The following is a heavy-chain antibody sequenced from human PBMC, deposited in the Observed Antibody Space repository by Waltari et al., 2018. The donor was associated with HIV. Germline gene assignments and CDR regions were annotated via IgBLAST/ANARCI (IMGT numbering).Heavy chain of an antibody. Sequence: QLQLPQSGPGLVKPSETLSLTCTVSGGSVINSDYYWDFIRQSPGKGLEWIGNIYYTGTTFYNPSLKSRVTMSADLSRNQFSLRLYSVTAADAAIYSCARRPRMAAFYLYYGMDVWGQGTTVTVSS. J-gene: IGHJ6*02. D-gene: IGHD2-8*01. V-gene: IGHV4-39*01. CDR2: IYYTGTT. CDR3: ARRPRMAAFYLYYGMDV. CDR1: GGSVINSDYY.